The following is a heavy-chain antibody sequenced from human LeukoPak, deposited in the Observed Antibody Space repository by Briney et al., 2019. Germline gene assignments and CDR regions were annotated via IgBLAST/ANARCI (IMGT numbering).Heavy chain of an antibody. Sequence: GGSLRLSCAASGFTFSSYAMSWVRQAPGKGLEWVSAISGSGGSTYYANSVKGRFTISRDNSKNTLYLQMNSLRAEDTAVYYCAKSPRASDAFDIWGQGTMVTVAS. CDR1: GFTFSSYA. V-gene: IGHV3-23*01. J-gene: IGHJ3*02. CDR3: AKSPRASDAFDI. CDR2: ISGSGGST.